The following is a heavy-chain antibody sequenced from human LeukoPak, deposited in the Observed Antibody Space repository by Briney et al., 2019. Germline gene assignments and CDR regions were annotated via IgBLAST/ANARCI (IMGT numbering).Heavy chain of an antibody. V-gene: IGHV5-51*01. D-gene: IGHD5-18*01. Sequence: GESLKTPCKGSGYRFTSYWIGWVRQMPGKGLEWMGIIYPGDSDTRYSPSFQGQVTISADKSISTAYLQWSSLKASDTAMYYCARQVDTAMVTDWFDPWGQGTLVTVSS. CDR2: IYPGDSDT. J-gene: IGHJ5*02. CDR3: ARQVDTAMVTDWFDP. CDR1: GYRFTSYW.